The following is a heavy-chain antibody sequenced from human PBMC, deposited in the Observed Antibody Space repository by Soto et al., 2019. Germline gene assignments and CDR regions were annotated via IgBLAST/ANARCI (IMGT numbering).Heavy chain of an antibody. D-gene: IGHD5-12*01. CDR1: GASISSGDYF. CDR2: IYDSGSS. V-gene: IGHV4-30-4*01. Sequence: SETLSLTCTVSGASISSGDYFWSWIGQSPGKGLEWIGYIYDSGSSYYNPSLKSRVTMSVDTSKNQFSLKLRSVTAADTAVYYCAREKGYIPVPKNSDYWGQGTLVTVSS. J-gene: IGHJ4*02. CDR3: AREKGYIPVPKNSDY.